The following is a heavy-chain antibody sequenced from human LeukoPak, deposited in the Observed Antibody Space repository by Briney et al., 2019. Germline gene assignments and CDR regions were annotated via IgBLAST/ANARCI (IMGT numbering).Heavy chain of an antibody. J-gene: IGHJ4*02. V-gene: IGHV5-51*07. CDR2: IYPGDSDA. Sequence: GESLKISCKASGYSFTTYWIGWVHQMPGKGLEWMGIIYPGDSDARYNPSFQGQVTISVDTSITTAHLQWSSLKASDTAIYYCAISLGLSDTYWDFWGQGTLVTVTS. CDR3: AISLGLSDTYWDF. D-gene: IGHD2-8*02. CDR1: GYSFTTYW.